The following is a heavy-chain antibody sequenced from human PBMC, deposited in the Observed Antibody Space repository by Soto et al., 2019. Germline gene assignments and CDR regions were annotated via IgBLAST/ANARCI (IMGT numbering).Heavy chain of an antibody. CDR2: FDPEDGET. J-gene: IGHJ5*02. D-gene: IGHD2-15*01. CDR1: GYTLTELS. V-gene: IGHV1-24*01. Sequence: ASVKVSCKVSGYTLTELSMHWVRQAPGKGLEWMGGFDPEDGETIYAQKFQGRVTMTEDTSTDTAYMEMSSLRSEDTAAYYCATATYCSGGSCYRPNNWFDPWGQGTLVTVSS. CDR3: ATATYCSGGSCYRPNNWFDP.